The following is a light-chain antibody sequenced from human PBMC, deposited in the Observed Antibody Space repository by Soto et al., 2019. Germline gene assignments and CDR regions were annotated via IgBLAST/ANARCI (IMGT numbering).Light chain of an antibody. Sequence: SYELTQPPSVSVSPGQTASITCSGDKLGDKYAYWYQQKPGQSPLLVIYQDNKRPSGIPERFSGSNSGNTATLTISGTQAMDEADYYCQAWDRTTVVFGGGTKLTV. CDR1: KLGDKY. V-gene: IGLV3-1*01. J-gene: IGLJ2*01. CDR3: QAWDRTTVV. CDR2: QDN.